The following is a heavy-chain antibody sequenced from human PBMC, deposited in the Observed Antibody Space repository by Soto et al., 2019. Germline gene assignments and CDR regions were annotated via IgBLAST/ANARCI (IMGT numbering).Heavy chain of an antibody. CDR2: INHSGST. CDR1: GGSFSGYY. Sequence: SETLSLTCAVYGGSFSGYYWSWIRQPPGKGLEWIGEINHSGSTNYNPSLKSRVTISVDTSKNQFSLKLSSVTAADTAVYYCAGLAVAGTPYDYWGQGTLVTVSS. J-gene: IGHJ4*02. D-gene: IGHD6-19*01. V-gene: IGHV4-34*01. CDR3: AGLAVAGTPYDY.